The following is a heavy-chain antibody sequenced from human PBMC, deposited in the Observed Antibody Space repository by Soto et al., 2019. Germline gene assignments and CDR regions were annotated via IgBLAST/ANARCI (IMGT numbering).Heavy chain of an antibody. V-gene: IGHV4-39*07. CDR3: ARGLNPIYYYDSSGYNFDY. CDR1: GGSISSSSYY. CDR2: VYYSGTT. Sequence: ETLSLTCTVSGGSISSSSYYWGWIRQPPGKGLEWIGSVYYSGTTYYKPSLKSRVTISVDTSKNQFSLKLSSVTAADTAVYYCARGLNPIYYYDSSGYNFDYWGQGTLVTVSS. D-gene: IGHD3-22*01. J-gene: IGHJ4*02.